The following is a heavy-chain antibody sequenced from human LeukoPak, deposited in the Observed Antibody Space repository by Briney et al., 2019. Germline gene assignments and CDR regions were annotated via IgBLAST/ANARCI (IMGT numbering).Heavy chain of an antibody. CDR3: ARVEGEDTAMFY. CDR2: IYYSGST. Sequence: SLPCTVSGGPISSGCYYWGLVRQTPRKGLEGVGYIYYSGSTYYNPSLKSRVTISVDTSKNQFSLKLSSVTAADTAVYYCARVEGEDTAMFYWGQGTLVTVSS. D-gene: IGHD5-18*01. J-gene: IGHJ4*02. V-gene: IGHV4-30-4*01. CDR1: GGPISSGCYY.